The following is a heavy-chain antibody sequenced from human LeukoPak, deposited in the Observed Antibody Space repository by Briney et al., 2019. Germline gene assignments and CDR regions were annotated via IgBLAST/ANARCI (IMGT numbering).Heavy chain of an antibody. J-gene: IGHJ4*02. CDR1: GYSFTSYW. D-gene: IGHD3-22*01. CDR3: ARRRYYYDSSGYYYDQASYFDY. Sequence: GESLKISCKGSGYSFTSYWIGWARQVPGKGREWRGIIYPGDSDTRYTPSFQGQVTISADKSISTAYLQWSSLKASDTAMYYCARRRYYYDSSGYYYDQASYFDYWGQGTLVTVSS. V-gene: IGHV5-51*01. CDR2: IYPGDSDT.